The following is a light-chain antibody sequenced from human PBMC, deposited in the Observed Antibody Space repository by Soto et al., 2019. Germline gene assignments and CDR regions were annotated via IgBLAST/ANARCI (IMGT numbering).Light chain of an antibody. Sequence: DIQMTQSPSSLSASVGDKFTLTCRTSQNINSYLSWYQQKPGKAPRLLIYGASSLQVGVPSRFIGSGSGTDFTLTITSLQPEDFATYYCQQSYSFLSFAGGTKVDIK. CDR2: GAS. CDR1: QNINSY. J-gene: IGKJ4*01. CDR3: QQSYSFLS. V-gene: IGKV1-39*01.